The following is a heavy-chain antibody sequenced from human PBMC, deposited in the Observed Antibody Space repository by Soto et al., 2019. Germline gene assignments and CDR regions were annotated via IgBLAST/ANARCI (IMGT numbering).Heavy chain of an antibody. CDR1: GFTFENYA. J-gene: IGHJ6*02. V-gene: IGHV3-23*01. Sequence: GGSLRLSCVASGFTFENYAMSWVRQAPGKGLEWVSAISGSGGTTYYSDSVKGRFTISRDNSKNTVYLQMNDLRVEDAAEYFCAKDSWAIFGVPAGEYYAMDVWGQGTMVTVSS. CDR3: AKDSWAIFGVPAGEYYAMDV. D-gene: IGHD3-3*01. CDR2: ISGSGGTT.